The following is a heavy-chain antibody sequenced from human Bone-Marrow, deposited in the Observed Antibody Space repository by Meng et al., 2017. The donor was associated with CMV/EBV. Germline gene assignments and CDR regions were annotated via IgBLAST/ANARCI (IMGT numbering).Heavy chain of an antibody. CDR1: GGSFSGYY. V-gene: IGHV4-34*01. D-gene: IGHD3-3*01. CDR3: ARGTNDFWSGYRNWFDP. Sequence: GSLRLSCAVYGGSFSGYYWSWIRQPPGKGLEWIGEINHSGGTNYNPSLKSRVTISVDTSKNQFSLKLSSVTAADTAVYYCARGTNDFWSGYRNWFDPWGQGTLVTVSS. CDR2: INHSGGT. J-gene: IGHJ5*02.